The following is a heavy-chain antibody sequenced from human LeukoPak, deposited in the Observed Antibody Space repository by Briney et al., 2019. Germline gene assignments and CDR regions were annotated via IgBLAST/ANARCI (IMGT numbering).Heavy chain of an antibody. V-gene: IGHV1-8*01. D-gene: IGHD3-10*01. Sequence: ASVKVSCKASGYTFTSYDINWVRQATGQGLEWMGWMNPNSGNTGYAQKFQGRVTMTRNTSISTAYMELSSLRSEDTAVYYCARGRRFYITMVRGVIGGDYWGQGTLVTVST. J-gene: IGHJ4*02. CDR2: MNPNSGNT. CDR1: GYTFTSYD. CDR3: ARGRRFYITMVRGVIGGDY.